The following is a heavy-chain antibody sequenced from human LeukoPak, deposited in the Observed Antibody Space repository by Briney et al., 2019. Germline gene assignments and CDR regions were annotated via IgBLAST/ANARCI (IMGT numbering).Heavy chain of an antibody. J-gene: IGHJ4*02. CDR1: GYTFTSYG. CDR3: ARGGYDFWSGYSDDY. CDR2: ISAYNGNT. Sequence: ASVKASCKASGYTFTSYGISWVRQAPGQGLEWMGWISAYNGNTNYAQKLQGRVTMTTDTSTSTAYMELRSLRSDDTAVYYCARGGYDFWSGYSDDYWGQGTLVTVSS. V-gene: IGHV1-18*01. D-gene: IGHD3-3*01.